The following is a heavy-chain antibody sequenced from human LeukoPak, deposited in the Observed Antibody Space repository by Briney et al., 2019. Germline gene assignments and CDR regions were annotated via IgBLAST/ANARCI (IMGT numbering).Heavy chain of an antibody. J-gene: IGHJ4*02. D-gene: IGHD3-10*01. CDR1: GFTFSNYA. V-gene: IGHV3-23*01. Sequence: GGSLRLSCAASGFTFSNYAITWVRQAPGKGLEWISGISGSSGSTYYADSVKGRFTISRDNSKNTLYLQMNSLRAEGTAVYYCAKDRAYYASGSIIHYWGQGTLVTVSS. CDR2: ISGSSGST. CDR3: AKDRAYYASGSIIHY.